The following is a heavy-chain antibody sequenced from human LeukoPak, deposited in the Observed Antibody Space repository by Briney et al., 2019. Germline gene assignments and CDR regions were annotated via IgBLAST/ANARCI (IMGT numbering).Heavy chain of an antibody. CDR1: GGYIITRDHY. CDR3: ARERYYYGGKTWFDP. Sequence: SETLSLTCSVSGGYIITRDHYWRWIRQPPGKGLEWNRSIYYTGSTSTNPFFKSRVTVTVDTSKNQFSLNLTSVAAADTAVYYCARERYYYGGKTWFDPWGQGTLVTVSS. V-gene: IGHV4-39*07. D-gene: IGHD4-23*01. J-gene: IGHJ5*02. CDR2: IYYTGST.